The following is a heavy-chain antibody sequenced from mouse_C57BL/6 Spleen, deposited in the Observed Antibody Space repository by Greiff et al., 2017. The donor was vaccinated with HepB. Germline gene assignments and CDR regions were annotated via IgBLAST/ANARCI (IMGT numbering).Heavy chain of an antibody. D-gene: IGHD2-5*01. J-gene: IGHJ4*01. CDR3: ARRLYYSSPYAMDY. Sequence: QVQLQQPGAELVKPGASVKMSCKASGYTFTSYWITWVKQRPGQGLEWIGDIYPGSGSTNYNEKFKSKATLTVDTSSSTAYMQLSSLTSEDSAVYYCARRLYYSSPYAMDYWGQGTSVTVSS. V-gene: IGHV1-55*01. CDR1: GYTFTSYW. CDR2: IYPGSGST.